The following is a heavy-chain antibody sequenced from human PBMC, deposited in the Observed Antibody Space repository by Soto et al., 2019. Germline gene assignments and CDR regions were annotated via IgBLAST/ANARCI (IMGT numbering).Heavy chain of an antibody. CDR3: ATAPLSSSGWFDAFDI. Sequence: PSETLSLTCAVSGYSISSGYYGGWIRQPPGKGLEWIGSIFHSGSTYYNPSLKSRVTISVDTSKNQFSLRLTSVTAADTAVYYCATAPLSSSGWFDAFDIWGQGTMVTVSS. V-gene: IGHV4-38-2*01. CDR2: IFHSGST. J-gene: IGHJ3*02. D-gene: IGHD6-19*01. CDR1: GYSISSGYY.